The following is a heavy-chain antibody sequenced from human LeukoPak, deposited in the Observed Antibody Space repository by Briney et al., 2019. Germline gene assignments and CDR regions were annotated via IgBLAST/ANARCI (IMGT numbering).Heavy chain of an antibody. CDR1: GFTFSSYS. CDR3: ARENPDIVVVPAAGVFDY. V-gene: IGHV3-21*01. J-gene: IGHJ4*02. CDR2: ISSSSSYI. D-gene: IGHD2-2*01. Sequence: GGSLRLSCAASGFTFSSYSMNWVRQAPGKGLEWVSSISSSSSYIYYADSVKGRFTISRDNAKNSLYLQMNSLRAEETAVYYCARENPDIVVVPAAGVFDYWGQGTLVTVSS.